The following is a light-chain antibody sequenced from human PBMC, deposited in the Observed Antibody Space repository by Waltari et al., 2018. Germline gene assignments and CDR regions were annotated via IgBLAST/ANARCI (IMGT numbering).Light chain of an antibody. V-gene: IGKV3-20*01. CDR3: QQYGRSWNT. J-gene: IGKJ2*01. CDR2: AAS. CDR1: QSVSGNN. Sequence: EIVLTQSPGTLSLSPGERATLSCRASQSVSGNNLAWYQQKPAQAPRLLIHAASSRATGIPDRFSGSGSGTDFTLTITRLEPEDFAVYFCQQYGRSWNTFGQGTKLEIK.